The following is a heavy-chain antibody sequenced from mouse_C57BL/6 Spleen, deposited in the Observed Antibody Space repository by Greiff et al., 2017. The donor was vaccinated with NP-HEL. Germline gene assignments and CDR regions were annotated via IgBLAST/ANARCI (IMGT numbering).Heavy chain of an antibody. V-gene: IGHV1-69*01. CDR2: IDPSDSYT. D-gene: IGHD2-4*01. J-gene: IGHJ4*01. Sequence: QVQLQQPGAELVMPGASVKLSCKASGYTFTSYWMHWVKQRPGQGLEWIGEIDPSDSYTNYNQKFKGKSTLTVDKSSSTAYMQLSSLTSEDSAVYYCARGGLPHAMDYWGQGTSVTVSA. CDR1: GYTFTSYW. CDR3: ARGGLPHAMDY.